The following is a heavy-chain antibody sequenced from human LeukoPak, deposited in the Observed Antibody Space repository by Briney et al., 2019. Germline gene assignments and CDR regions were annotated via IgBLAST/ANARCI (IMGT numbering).Heavy chain of an antibody. CDR1: GYTFTSYA. CDR2: INAGNGNT. CDR3: ANLPAPNYYSTGRAV. D-gene: IGHD2-2*01. J-gene: IGHJ6*02. Sequence: ASVKVSCKASGYTFTSYAMHWVRQAPGQRLEWMGWINAGNGNTKYSQKFQGRVTITRDTSASTAYMELSSLRSEDTAVYYCANLPAPNYYSTGRAVWAKGPRSPSP. V-gene: IGHV1-3*01.